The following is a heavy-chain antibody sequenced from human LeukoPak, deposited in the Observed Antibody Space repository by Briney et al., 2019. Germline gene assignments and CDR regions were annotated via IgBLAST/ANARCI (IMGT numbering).Heavy chain of an antibody. CDR1: GGSISSYY. CDR2: IYYSGST. V-gene: IGHV4-59*01. D-gene: IGHD2-2*01. CDR3: AGGNQLLNWLDP. J-gene: IGHJ5*02. Sequence: SETLSLTCTVSGGSISSYYWSWIRQPPGKGLEWIGYIYYSGSTNYNPSLKSRVTMSIDTSKNQFSLKLNSVTAADTAVYYCAGGNQLLNWLDPWGQGTLVTVSS.